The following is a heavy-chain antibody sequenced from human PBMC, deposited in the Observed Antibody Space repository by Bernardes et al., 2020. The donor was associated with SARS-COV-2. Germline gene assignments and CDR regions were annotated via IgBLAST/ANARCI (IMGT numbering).Heavy chain of an antibody. CDR1: GFTFDDYG. CDR2: INWNGGRT. D-gene: IGHD3-16*02. J-gene: IGHJ3*02. CDR3: ARNYDYVWGSYRNAFDI. Sequence: GGSLRLSCAASGFTFDDYGMSWVRKAPGKGLEWVSGINWNGGRTGYADSVKGRFTISRDNAKNSLYLQMNSLRAEDTALYHCARNYDYVWGSYRNAFDIWGQGTMVTISS. V-gene: IGHV3-20*01.